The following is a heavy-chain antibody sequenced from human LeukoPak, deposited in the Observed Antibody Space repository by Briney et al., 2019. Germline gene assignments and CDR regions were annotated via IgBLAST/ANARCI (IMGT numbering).Heavy chain of an antibody. D-gene: IGHD4/OR15-4a*01. Sequence: GGSLRLSCIASGFSFSDSYMTWFRLSPGKGLEWIAYITSSGTTTEYADSVKGRFTISRVNAKNSLYLQMNSLRPEDTAVYYCGRDPDYGDPYWGQGTLVTVSS. V-gene: IGHV3-11*01. CDR2: ITSSGTTT. J-gene: IGHJ4*02. CDR1: GFSFSDSY. CDR3: GRDPDYGDPY.